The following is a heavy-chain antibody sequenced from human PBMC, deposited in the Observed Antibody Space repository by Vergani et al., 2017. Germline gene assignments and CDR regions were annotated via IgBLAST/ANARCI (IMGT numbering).Heavy chain of an antibody. V-gene: IGHV4-39*01. D-gene: IGHD6-19*01. CDR3: ARHSTVEWLVKLGWIDP. Sequence: QLQLQESGPGLVKPSATLSLTCSVSGASIRSSNYYWGWIRQPPGKGLEWIASIYYSGSTYYNPSLKSRFTISVDTSKNQFSLKLSSVTAADTAVYFCARHSTVEWLVKLGWIDPGGQGILVTVSS. CDR1: GASIRSSNYY. J-gene: IGHJ5*02. CDR2: IYYSGST.